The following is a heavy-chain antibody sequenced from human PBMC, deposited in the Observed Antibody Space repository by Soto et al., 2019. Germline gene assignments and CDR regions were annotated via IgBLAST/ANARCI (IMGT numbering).Heavy chain of an antibody. D-gene: IGHD2-8*01. CDR3: ARGRSAQGWYILRYYYYGMDV. CDR2: INHSGST. CDR1: GGSFSGYY. J-gene: IGHJ6*02. Sequence: SETLSLTCAVYGGSFSGYYWSWIRQPPGKGLEWIGEINHSGSTNYNPSLKSRVTISVDTSKNQFSLKLSSVTAADTAVYYCARGRSAQGWYILRYYYYGMDVWGQGPTVTVSS. V-gene: IGHV4-34*01.